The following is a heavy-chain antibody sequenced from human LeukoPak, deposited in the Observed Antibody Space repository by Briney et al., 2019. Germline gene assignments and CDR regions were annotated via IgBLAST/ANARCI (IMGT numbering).Heavy chain of an antibody. Sequence: GESLKISCKGSGYSFTSYWIAWVRQMPGKGPEWMGIIYPDDSDTRYNPSFQGQATISADKSIGTAYLQWSSLKASNTAMYYCARRGKLVLAASSRWDLDYWGQGTLVTVSS. CDR2: IYPDDSDT. CDR3: ARRGKLVLAASSRWDLDY. D-gene: IGHD2-2*01. CDR1: GYSFTSYW. J-gene: IGHJ4*02. V-gene: IGHV5-51*01.